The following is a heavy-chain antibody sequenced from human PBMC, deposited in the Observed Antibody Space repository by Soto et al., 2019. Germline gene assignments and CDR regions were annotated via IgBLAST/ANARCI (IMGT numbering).Heavy chain of an antibody. CDR2: IYRGVST. CDR3: ARDRSDSSRADSFDV. D-gene: IGHD6-25*01. Sequence: GGSLRLSCAVSGFTVSNTYMSWVRQAPGKGLEWVAVIYRGVSTHYADSVKGRFTISRDDSKNTIYLQMNSLRAEDTAVYYCARDRSDSSRADSFDVWGQGTMVTV. CDR1: GFTVSNTY. J-gene: IGHJ3*01. V-gene: IGHV3-53*01.